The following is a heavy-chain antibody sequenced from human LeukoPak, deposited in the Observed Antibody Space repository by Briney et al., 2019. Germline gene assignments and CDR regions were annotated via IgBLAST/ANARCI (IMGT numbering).Heavy chain of an antibody. CDR2: ISSSSSYI. CDR3: ARDIRIAAAGTALDY. D-gene: IGHD6-13*01. V-gene: IGHV3-21*01. Sequence: PGGSLRLSCAASGFTFSSYSMNWARQAPGKGLEWVSSISSSSSYIYYADSVKGRFTISRDNAKNSLYLQMNSLRAEDTAVYYCARDIRIAAAGTALDYWGQGTLVTVSS. J-gene: IGHJ4*02. CDR1: GFTFSSYS.